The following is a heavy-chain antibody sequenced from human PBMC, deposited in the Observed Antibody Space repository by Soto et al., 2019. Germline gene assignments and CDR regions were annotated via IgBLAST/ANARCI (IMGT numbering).Heavy chain of an antibody. J-gene: IGHJ3*02. CDR3: AKGSGGSRNSAFDI. Sequence: GGSLRLSCAASGFTFNRYAMSWVRQAPGKGLEWVSAISGSGDSTYYADSVKGRFTISRDNSKNTLYLQMNSLRAEDTSVYYCAKGSGGSRNSAFDILGQGTMVTVSS. CDR1: GFTFNRYA. CDR2: ISGSGDST. D-gene: IGHD2-2*01. V-gene: IGHV3-23*01.